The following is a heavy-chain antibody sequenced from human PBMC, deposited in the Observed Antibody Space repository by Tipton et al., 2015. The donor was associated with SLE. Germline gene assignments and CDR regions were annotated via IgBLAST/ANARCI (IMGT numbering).Heavy chain of an antibody. CDR2: IYSGGST. CDR1: GFTVSSNY. D-gene: IGHD3-22*01. CDR3: ARAMSYYYYDSSDAFDI. J-gene: IGHJ3*02. V-gene: IGHV3-53*04. Sequence: SLRLSCAASGFTVSSNYMSWVRQAPGKGLEWVSVIYSGGSTYYADSVKGRFTISRHNSKNTLYLQMNSLRAEDTAVYYCARAMSYYYYDSSDAFDIWGQRTMVTVSS.